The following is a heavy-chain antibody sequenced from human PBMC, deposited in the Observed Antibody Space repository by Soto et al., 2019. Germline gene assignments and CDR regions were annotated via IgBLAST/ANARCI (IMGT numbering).Heavy chain of an antibody. Sequence: SETLSLTCAVSGGSISSGGYSWSWIRQPPGKGLEWIGYIYHSGSTYYNPSLKSRVTISVDRSKNQFSLKLSSVTAADTAVYYCARGLLGYCSGGSCYDTWFDPWGQGTLVTVSS. J-gene: IGHJ5*02. D-gene: IGHD2-15*01. CDR2: IYHSGST. CDR1: GGSISSGGYS. CDR3: ARGLLGYCSGGSCYDTWFDP. V-gene: IGHV4-30-2*01.